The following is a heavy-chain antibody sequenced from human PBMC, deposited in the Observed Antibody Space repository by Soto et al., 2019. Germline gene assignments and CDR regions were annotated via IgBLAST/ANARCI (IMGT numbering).Heavy chain of an antibody. V-gene: IGHV2-70*11. CDR1: GFSLSTSGMC. CDR2: IDWDDDK. CDR3: ARIPHNDYGEIYFDY. D-gene: IGHD4-17*01. J-gene: IGHJ4*02. Sequence: GSGPTLVNPTQTLTLTCTFSGFSLSTSGMCVSWIRQPPGKALEWLARIDWDDDKYYSTSLKTRLTISKDTSKNQVVLTMTNMDPVDTATYYCARIPHNDYGEIYFDYWGQGTLVTVSS.